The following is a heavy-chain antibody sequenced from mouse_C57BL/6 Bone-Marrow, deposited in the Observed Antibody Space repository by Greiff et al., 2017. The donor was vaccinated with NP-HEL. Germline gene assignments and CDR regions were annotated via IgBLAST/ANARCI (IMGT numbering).Heavy chain of an antibody. V-gene: IGHV3-6*01. CDR2: ISYDGSN. CDR1: GYSITSGYY. D-gene: IGHD2-3*01. J-gene: IGHJ2*01. CDR3: ARSYYDGYQYYFDY. Sequence: EVQLQESGPGLVKPSQSLSLTCSVTGYSITSGYYWNWIRQFPGNKLEWMGYISYDGSNNYNPSLKNRISITRDTSKNQFFLKLNSVTTEDTATYYCARSYYDGYQYYFDYWGQGTTLTVSS.